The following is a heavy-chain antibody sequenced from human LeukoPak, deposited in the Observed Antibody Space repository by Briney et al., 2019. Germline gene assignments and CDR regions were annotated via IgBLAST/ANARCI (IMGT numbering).Heavy chain of an antibody. J-gene: IGHJ4*02. CDR3: AREIVGGTSY. Sequence: GGSLRLSCAASGFTFSSYSMNWVRQAPGKGLEWVSYISISSTYIYYADSVKGRFTISRDNAKNSLYLQMNSLRAEDTAVYYCAREIVGGTSYWGQGTLVTVSS. CDR1: GFTFSSYS. D-gene: IGHD1-26*01. V-gene: IGHV3-21*01. CDR2: ISISSTYI.